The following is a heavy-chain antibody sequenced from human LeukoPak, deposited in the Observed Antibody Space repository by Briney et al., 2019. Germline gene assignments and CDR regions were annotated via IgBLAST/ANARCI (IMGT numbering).Heavy chain of an antibody. CDR2: ISAYNGNT. J-gene: IGHJ4*02. CDR1: GYTFTSYG. Sequence: ASVKVSCKASGYTFTSYGISWVRQAPGQGLEWIGWISAYNGNTNYAQKLQGRVTMTTDTSTSTAYMELRSLRSDDTAVYYCARVWYSGYEPDYWGQGTLVTVSS. CDR3: ARVWYSGYEPDY. D-gene: IGHD5-12*01. V-gene: IGHV1-18*01.